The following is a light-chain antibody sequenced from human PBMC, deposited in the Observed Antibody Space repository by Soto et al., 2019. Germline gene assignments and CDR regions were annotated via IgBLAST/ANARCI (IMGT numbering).Light chain of an antibody. CDR3: QQDNDWPTYT. J-gene: IGKJ2*01. Sequence: IVMTQSPATLSVSPGERATLSCRASQSVSSNLAWYQQKPGQAPRLLIFGASIRATGVPARFSDGGSGTEFTLTISSLQSEDFAIYYCQQDNDWPTYTFGQGTNLDIK. V-gene: IGKV3-15*01. CDR1: QSVSSN. CDR2: GAS.